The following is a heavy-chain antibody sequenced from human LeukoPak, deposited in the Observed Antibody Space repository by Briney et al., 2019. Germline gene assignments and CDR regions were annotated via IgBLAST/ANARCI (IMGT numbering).Heavy chain of an antibody. D-gene: IGHD3-10*01. V-gene: IGHV4-39*07. Sequence: SETLSLTCTVSGGSISSSNYYWGWIRQPPGKGLEWIGTIYYSGNTYYSPSLKSRVTISVDTSKNQFSLKLSSVTAADTAVYYCAGVPTLIRGVIPWGQGTQVTVSS. CDR3: AGVPTLIRGVIP. CDR2: IYYSGNT. J-gene: IGHJ5*02. CDR1: GGSISSSNYY.